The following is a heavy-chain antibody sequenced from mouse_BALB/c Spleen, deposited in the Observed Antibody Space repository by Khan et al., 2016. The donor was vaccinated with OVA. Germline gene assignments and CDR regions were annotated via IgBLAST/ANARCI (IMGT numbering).Heavy chain of an antibody. CDR1: GYTFTDYA. Sequence: QVQLKQSGAELVRPGVSVKISCKASGYTFTDYAMHWVKQRHAKSLEWIGVISTNYGDADYNQKFQGKASMTVDRSSCTVYMELARLTSEDSAIYYCVRGGKFTYWGQGTLVTVSA. V-gene: IGHV1S137*01. CDR2: ISTNYGDA. D-gene: IGHD1-1*02. CDR3: VRGGKFTY. J-gene: IGHJ3*01.